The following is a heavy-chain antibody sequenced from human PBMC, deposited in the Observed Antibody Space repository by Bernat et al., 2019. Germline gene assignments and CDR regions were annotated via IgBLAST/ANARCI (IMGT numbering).Heavy chain of an antibody. J-gene: IGHJ4*02. CDR3: VRPSRDGFGEFDW. CDR1: GFTFSIYV. Sequence: QVQLVESGGGVVQPGGSLRLSCAASGFTFSIYVMHWVHQAPGKGLEWVAFIQYDGSNKYYADSVKGRFTVSRDNAKNSLYLQMNSLRAEDTAVYYCVRPSRDGFGEFDWWCQGTLVTVSS. D-gene: IGHD3-10*01. CDR2: IQYDGSNK. V-gene: IGHV3-30*02.